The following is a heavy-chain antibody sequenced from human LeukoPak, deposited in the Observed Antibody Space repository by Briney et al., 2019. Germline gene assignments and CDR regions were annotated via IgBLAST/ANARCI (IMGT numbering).Heavy chain of an antibody. CDR3: AKDRGTSWPGYFQY. D-gene: IGHD6-13*01. CDR1: GFTFSNYG. CDR2: ISYDGSNK. V-gene: IGHV3-30*18. Sequence: GSLRLSCATSGFTFSNYGMHWVRQAPGKGPEWVAVISYDGSNKYYRDSVKGRFTISRDNSKNTLDLQMNNLRPEDTAVYYCAKDRGTSWPGYFQYWGQGTLVTVSS. J-gene: IGHJ1*01.